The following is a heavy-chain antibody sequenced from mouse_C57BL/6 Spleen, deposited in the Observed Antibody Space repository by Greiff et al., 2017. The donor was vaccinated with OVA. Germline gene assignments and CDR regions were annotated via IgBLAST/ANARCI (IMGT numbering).Heavy chain of an antibody. D-gene: IGHD2-5*01. CDR2: IYPGSGNT. CDR3: ARGNSNPFAY. CDR1: GYTFTDYY. J-gene: IGHJ3*01. V-gene: IGHV1-76*01. Sequence: VQLQQSGAELVRPGASVKLSCKASGYTFTDYYINWVKQRPGQGLEWIARIYPGSGNTYYNEKFKGKATLTAEKSSSTAYMQLSSLTSEDSAVYFCARGNSNPFAYWGQGTLVTVSA.